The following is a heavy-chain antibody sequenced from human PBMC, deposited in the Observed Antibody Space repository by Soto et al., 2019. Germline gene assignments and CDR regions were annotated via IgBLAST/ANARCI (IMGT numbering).Heavy chain of an antibody. CDR2: IYHSGST. D-gene: IGHD3-9*01. J-gene: IGHJ5*02. CDR1: GGSISSSNW. V-gene: IGHV4-4*02. Sequence: SETLSLTCAVSGGSISSSNWWSWVRQPPGKGLEWIGEIYHSGSTNYNPSLKSRVTISVDRSKNQFSLKLSSVTAADTAVYYCARDSGLDILTGYSSYNWFDPWGQGTLVTVSS. CDR3: ARDSGLDILTGYSSYNWFDP.